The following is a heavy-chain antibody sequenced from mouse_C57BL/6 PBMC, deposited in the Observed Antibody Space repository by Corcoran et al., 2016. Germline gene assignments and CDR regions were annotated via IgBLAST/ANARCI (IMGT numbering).Heavy chain of an antibody. Sequence: EVQLQQSGPELVKPVASVKIPCKASGYTFTDYNMDWVKQSHGKSLEWIGDINPNNGGTIYNQKFKGQATLTVDKSSSTAYMELRSLTSEDTAVDYCARFGPNLYYAMDYGGQGTSVTVSA. D-gene: IGHD6-1*01. V-gene: IGHV1-18*01. CDR1: GYTFTDYN. J-gene: IGHJ4*01. CDR3: ARFGPNLYYAMDY. CDR2: INPNNGGT.